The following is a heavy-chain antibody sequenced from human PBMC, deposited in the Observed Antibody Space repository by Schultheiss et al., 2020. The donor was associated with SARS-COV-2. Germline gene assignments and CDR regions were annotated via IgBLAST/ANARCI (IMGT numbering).Heavy chain of an antibody. D-gene: IGHD5-12*01. CDR1: GYSFTSYG. CDR2: ISGQNGNT. J-gene: IGHJ6*02. Sequence: ASVKVSCKTSGYSFTSYGVNWVRRAPGQGLEWMGWISGQNGNTKYAQKVQGRVTLTTDTSTRTAYMELRSLRSDDTAVYYCASPIREGDYYYYGMDVWGQGTTVTVSS. V-gene: IGHV1-18*01. CDR3: ASPIREGDYYYYGMDV.